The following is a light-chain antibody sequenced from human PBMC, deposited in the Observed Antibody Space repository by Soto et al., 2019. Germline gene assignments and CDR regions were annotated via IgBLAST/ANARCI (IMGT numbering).Light chain of an antibody. CDR1: QSVRSNY. V-gene: IGKV3-20*01. CDR2: GAS. CDR3: QQYGGSPYT. Sequence: EIVLTQSPGTLSLSPGERATLSCRASQSVRSNYLAWYQQKPGQAPRLLIYGASSRATGIPDRFSGTGSGTDFTLTISRLEPGDIAVYYCQQYGGSPYTFGQGTKLEIK. J-gene: IGKJ2*01.